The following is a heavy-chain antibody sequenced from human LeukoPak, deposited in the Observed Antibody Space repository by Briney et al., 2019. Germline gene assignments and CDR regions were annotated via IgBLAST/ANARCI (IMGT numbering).Heavy chain of an antibody. CDR1: GGSISSYY. CDR2: IYNSGST. D-gene: IGHD6-19*01. V-gene: IGHV4-4*07. J-gene: IGHJ1*01. Sequence: PSETLSLTCTVSGGSISSYYWSWIRQPAGKGLEWIGRIYNSGSTNYNPSLKSRVTMSVDTSKKQFSLNLNSVTAADTAIYYCAGVPSSDWYEGYLQHWGQGTLVTVSS. CDR3: AGVPSSDWYEGYLQH.